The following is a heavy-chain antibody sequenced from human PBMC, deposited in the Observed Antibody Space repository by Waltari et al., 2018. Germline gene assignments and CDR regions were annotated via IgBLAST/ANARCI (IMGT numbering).Heavy chain of an antibody. CDR3: AKSRGFEY. V-gene: IGHV3-7*01. D-gene: IGHD2-2*01. Sequence: EVQLVESGGGLVQHGGSLSLSCGASGFTFSRYWMSWVRQTPGKGLQWVANINYDGSQKYYVDSVKGRFTISRDNAKNSVYLQMNSLRVEDTAVYYCAKSRGFEYWGQGALITVSS. CDR2: INYDGSQK. CDR1: GFTFSRYW. J-gene: IGHJ4*02.